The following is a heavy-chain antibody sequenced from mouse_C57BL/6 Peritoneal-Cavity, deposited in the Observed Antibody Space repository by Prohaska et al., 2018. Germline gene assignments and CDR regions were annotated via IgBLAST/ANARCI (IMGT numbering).Heavy chain of an antibody. CDR3: ARWDWGATFYAMDY. V-gene: IGHV1-9*01. J-gene: IGHJ4*01. Sequence: NEKFKGKATFTADTSSNTAYMQLSSLTTEDSAIYYCARWDWGATFYAMDYWGQGTSVTVSS. D-gene: IGHD4-1*01.